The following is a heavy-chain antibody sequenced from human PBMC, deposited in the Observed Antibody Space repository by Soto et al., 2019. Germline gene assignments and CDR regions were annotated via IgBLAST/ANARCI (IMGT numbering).Heavy chain of an antibody. D-gene: IGHD1-26*01. J-gene: IGHJ4*02. CDR1: GYTFTGYF. V-gene: IGHV1-2*02. Sequence: ASVKVSCKASGYTFTGYFIHWVRQAPGQGLEWMGWINPNSGATKYAQKFQGRVTMTRDTSLSTVYMTLIRLTSDDTAEYYCARDLAKGGGSAGFDYWGQGTLVTVSS. CDR3: ARDLAKGGGSAGFDY. CDR2: INPNSGAT.